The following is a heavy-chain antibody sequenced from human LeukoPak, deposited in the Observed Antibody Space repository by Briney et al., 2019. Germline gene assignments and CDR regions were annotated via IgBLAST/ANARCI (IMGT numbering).Heavy chain of an antibody. CDR2: ISGSGGST. Sequence: PGGSLRLSCAASGFTFSSYAMSWVRQAPGKGLEWVSAISGSGGSTYYADSVKGRFTISRDNSKNTLYLQMNSLRAEDTAVYYCAKGNTRVYYYYYYMDVWGKGTTVTVSS. CDR3: AKGNTRVYYYYYYMDV. CDR1: GFTFSSYA. J-gene: IGHJ6*03. V-gene: IGHV3-23*01. D-gene: IGHD3-10*01.